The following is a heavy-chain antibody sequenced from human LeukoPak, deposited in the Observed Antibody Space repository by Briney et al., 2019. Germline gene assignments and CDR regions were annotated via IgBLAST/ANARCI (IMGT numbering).Heavy chain of an antibody. CDR2: IIPIFGTA. D-gene: IGHD2-2*01. J-gene: IGHJ4*02. V-gene: IGHV1-69*06. CDR3: ARDRGSQIISSTSWSLGY. Sequence: SVKVSCKASGGTFSSYAISWVRQAPGQGLEWMGGIIPIFGTANYAQKFQGRVTITADKSTSTAYMELSSQRSEDTAVYYCARDRGSQIISSTSWSLGYWGQGTLVTVSS. CDR1: GGTFSSYA.